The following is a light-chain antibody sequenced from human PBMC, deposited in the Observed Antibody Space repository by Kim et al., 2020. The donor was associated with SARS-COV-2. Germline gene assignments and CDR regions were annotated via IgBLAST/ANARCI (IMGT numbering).Light chain of an antibody. Sequence: VSPEERPTLSCRASQCVCSNSAWYQHIPSQLPRLFIYGASARATAMPATVSGSVSETEFTLSISCLQSEDFLIYYCQQYNNWPRTFGQGTKVEIK. J-gene: IGKJ1*01. CDR3: QQYNNWPRT. CDR1: QCVCSN. V-gene: IGKV3-15*01. CDR2: GAS.